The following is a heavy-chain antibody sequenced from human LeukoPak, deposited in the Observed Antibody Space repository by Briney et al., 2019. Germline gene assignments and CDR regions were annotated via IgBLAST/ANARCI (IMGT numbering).Heavy chain of an antibody. V-gene: IGHV3-21*01. Sequence: PGGSLRLSCAVSGFTFSIYSINCVRRAPGKGLEWGSCISSSSSYIYYAHSVKVRFTISRDTAKKSLYLQMNSLRAEDTVVYYCARDRLAVGGPYYFAYWGQGTLVTVSS. J-gene: IGHJ4*02. D-gene: IGHD6-19*01. CDR2: ISSSSSYI. CDR3: ARDRLAVGGPYYFAY. CDR1: GFTFSIYS.